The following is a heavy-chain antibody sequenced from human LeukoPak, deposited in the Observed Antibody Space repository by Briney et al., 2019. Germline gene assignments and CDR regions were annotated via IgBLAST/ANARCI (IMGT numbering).Heavy chain of an antibody. CDR2: ISSSSSYT. J-gene: IGHJ6*04. Sequence: GGSLRLSCAASGFTFSDYYMSWIRQAPGKGLEWVSYISSSSSYTNYADSVKGRLTISRDNAKNSLYLQMNSLRAEDTAVYYCARIGNDILTGYLSYYYGMDVWGEGTTVTVSS. CDR1: GFTFSDYY. V-gene: IGHV3-11*06. CDR3: ARIGNDILTGYLSYYYGMDV. D-gene: IGHD3-9*01.